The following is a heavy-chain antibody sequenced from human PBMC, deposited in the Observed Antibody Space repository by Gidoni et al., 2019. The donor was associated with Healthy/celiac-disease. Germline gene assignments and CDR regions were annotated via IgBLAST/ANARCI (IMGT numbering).Heavy chain of an antibody. CDR3: ARRHLNTVHRHLETYYYYGMDV. V-gene: IGHV1-69*01. Sequence: QVQLVQSGAEVEKPGSSVKVSCKASGGTFSSYAISWVRQALGQGLEWMGGIIPIFGTANYAQKFQGRVTITADESTSTAYMELSSLRSEDTAVYYCARRHLNTVHRHLETYYYYGMDVWGQGTTVTVSS. D-gene: IGHD4-4*01. J-gene: IGHJ6*02. CDR1: GGTFSSYA. CDR2: IIPIFGTA.